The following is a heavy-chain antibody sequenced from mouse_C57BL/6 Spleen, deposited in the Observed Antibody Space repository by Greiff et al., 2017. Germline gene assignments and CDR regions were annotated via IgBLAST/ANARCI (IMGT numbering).Heavy chain of an antibody. J-gene: IGHJ1*03. V-gene: IGHV1-15*01. CDR3: TNYDGSSYHWYVDV. D-gene: IGHD1-1*01. Sequence: VQLQQSGAELVRPGASVTLSCKASGYTFTDYEMHWVKQTPVHGLEWIGAIDPETGGTAYNQKFKGKAILTADKSSSTAYMELRSLTSEDSAVDYCTNYDGSSYHWYVDVWGTGTTVTVSS. CDR1: GYTFTDYE. CDR2: IDPETGGT.